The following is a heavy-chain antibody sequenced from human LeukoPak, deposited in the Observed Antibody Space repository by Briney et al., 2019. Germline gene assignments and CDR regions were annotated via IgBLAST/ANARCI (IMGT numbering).Heavy chain of an antibody. V-gene: IGHV1-2*02. CDR3: ARVMSIAVDNWFDP. J-gene: IGHJ5*02. Sequence: GASVKVSCKASGYTFTGYYMHWVRQAPGQGPEWMGWINPNSGGTNYAQKFQGRVTMTRDTSISTAYMELSRLRSDDTAVYYCARVMSIAVDNWFDPWGQGTLVTVSS. D-gene: IGHD6-19*01. CDR2: INPNSGGT. CDR1: GYTFTGYY.